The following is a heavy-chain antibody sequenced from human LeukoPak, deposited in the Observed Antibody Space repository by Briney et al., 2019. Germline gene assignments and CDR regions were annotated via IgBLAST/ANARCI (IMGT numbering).Heavy chain of an antibody. CDR1: GGSISTYY. J-gene: IGHJ3*02. CDR3: ARGGLWFGLDAFDI. Sequence: PSETLSLTCTVSGGSISTYYWSWIRQPPGKGLEWIGYIYYSGSTNYNPSLKSRVTISVDTSKNQFSLKLSSVTAADTAVYYCARGGLWFGLDAFDIWGQGTMVTVSS. D-gene: IGHD3-10*01. V-gene: IGHV4-59*08. CDR2: IYYSGST.